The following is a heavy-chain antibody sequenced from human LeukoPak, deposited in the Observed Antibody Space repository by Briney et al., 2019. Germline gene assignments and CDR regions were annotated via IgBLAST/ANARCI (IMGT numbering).Heavy chain of an antibody. J-gene: IGHJ5*02. CDR2: ISAYNGNT. V-gene: IGHV1-18*01. CDR1: GYTFTSYG. D-gene: IGHD3-10*01. CDR3: ATGKTHRSAPYYYGPEGAWFDP. Sequence: ASVKVSCKASGYTFTSYGISWVRQAPGQGLEWMGWISAYNGNTIYAQKFQGRVTMTEDTSTDTAYMELSSLRSEDTAVYYCATGKTHRSAPYYYGPEGAWFDPWGQGTLVTVSS.